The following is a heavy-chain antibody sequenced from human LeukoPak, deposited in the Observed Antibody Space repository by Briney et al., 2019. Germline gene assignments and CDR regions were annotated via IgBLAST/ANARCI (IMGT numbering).Heavy chain of an antibody. J-gene: IGHJ3*02. CDR3: AKGGYYYDSSGYRAGAFDI. D-gene: IGHD3-22*01. CDR2: ISGDGGST. V-gene: IGHV3-43*02. CDR1: GFTFDDYA. Sequence: GGSLRLSCAASGFTFDDYAMHWVRHAPGKGLEWVSLISGDGGSTYYADSVKGRFTISRDNSKNSLYLQMNSLRTEDTALYYCAKGGYYYDSSGYRAGAFDIWGQGTMVTVPS.